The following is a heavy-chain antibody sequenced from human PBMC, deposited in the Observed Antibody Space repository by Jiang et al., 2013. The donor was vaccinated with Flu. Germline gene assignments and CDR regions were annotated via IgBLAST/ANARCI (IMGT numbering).Heavy chain of an antibody. J-gene: IGHJ4*02. CDR1: GFSLRSDGVA. CDR2: IYWNDNK. V-gene: IGHV2-5*01. CDR3: AHWLGGGWYFGH. D-gene: IGHD2-15*01. Sequence: KPTQTLTLTCSFSGFSLRSDGVAVGWIRQPPGKALDWLALIYWNDNKHFNPSLKSRLTITKDTSKNQVVLTMTNMDPVDTGTYYCAHWLGGGWYFGHWGQGILVAVSS.